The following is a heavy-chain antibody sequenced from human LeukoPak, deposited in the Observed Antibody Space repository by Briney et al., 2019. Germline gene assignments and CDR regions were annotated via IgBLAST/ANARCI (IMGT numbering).Heavy chain of an antibody. CDR2: LSPSGGAP. D-gene: IGHD2-15*01. V-gene: IGHV1-46*01. Sequence: ASVKVSCKASGYTFTKYCIHWVRQAPGQGLEWMAILSPSGGAPIYAQKFQGRVTVAGDTSTSSVFMELTRLRSEDTAVYYCARGSGVNAYVLDYWGQGTLVSVSS. CDR1: GYTFTKYC. CDR3: ARGSGVNAYVLDY. J-gene: IGHJ4*02.